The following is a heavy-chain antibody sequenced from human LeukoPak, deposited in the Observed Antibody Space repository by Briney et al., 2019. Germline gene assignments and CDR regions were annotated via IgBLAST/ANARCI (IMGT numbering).Heavy chain of an antibody. J-gene: IGHJ4*02. D-gene: IGHD3/OR15-3a*01. Sequence: SETLSLTCTVSGGSISTYYWSWVRQPPGKGLEWIGYIYYSGSTNYNPSLKSRVTISVDTSKDQFSLKLSSVTAADTAVYYCARSHSVWTSFDYWGQGTLVTVSS. V-gene: IGHV4-59*01. CDR3: ARSHSVWTSFDY. CDR1: GGSISTYY. CDR2: IYYSGST.